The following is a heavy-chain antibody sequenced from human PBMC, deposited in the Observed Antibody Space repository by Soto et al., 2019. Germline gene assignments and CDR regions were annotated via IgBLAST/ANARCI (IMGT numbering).Heavy chain of an antibody. V-gene: IGHV1-2*02. D-gene: IGHD5-12*01. Sequence: GASVKVSCKTSGYTFTGYYMHWVRQAPGQGLEWMGWINPKSGGTDYAQKFQGRVSMTRDTSSSSAYTELSSLRSDDTAVHYCAKANSGDDGEFDYWGQGTQVTSPQ. CDR2: INPKSGGT. J-gene: IGHJ4*02. CDR3: AKANSGDDGEFDY. CDR1: GYTFTGYY.